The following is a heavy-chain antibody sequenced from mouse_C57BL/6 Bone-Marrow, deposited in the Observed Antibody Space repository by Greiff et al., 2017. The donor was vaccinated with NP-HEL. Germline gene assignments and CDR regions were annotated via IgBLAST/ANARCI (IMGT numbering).Heavy chain of an antibody. CDR3: TREGLYYDYDALYAMDY. Sequence: EVKLVESGEGLVKPGGSLKLSCAASGFTFSSYAMSWVRQTPEKRLEWVAYISSGGDYIYYADTVKGRFTISRDNARNTLYLQMSSLKSEDTAMYYCTREGLYYDYDALYAMDYWGQGTSVTVSS. V-gene: IGHV5-9-1*02. CDR2: ISSGGDYI. J-gene: IGHJ4*01. CDR1: GFTFSSYA. D-gene: IGHD2-4*01.